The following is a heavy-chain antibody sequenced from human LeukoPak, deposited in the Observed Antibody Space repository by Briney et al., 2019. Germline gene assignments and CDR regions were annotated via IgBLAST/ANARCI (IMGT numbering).Heavy chain of an antibody. CDR3: ARGQIEGGVYYYYMDV. Sequence: ASVKVSCKASGYTFTSYYMHWVRQAPGQGLEWMGGIIPIFGTANYAQKFQGRVTITADESTSTAYMELSSLRSEDTAVYYCARGQIEGGVYYYYMDVWGKGTTVTVSS. J-gene: IGHJ6*03. V-gene: IGHV1-69*13. CDR2: IIPIFGTA. D-gene: IGHD1-26*01. CDR1: GYTFTSYY.